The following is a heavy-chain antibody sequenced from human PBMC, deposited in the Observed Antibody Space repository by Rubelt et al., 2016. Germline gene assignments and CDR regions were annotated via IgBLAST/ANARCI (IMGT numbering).Heavy chain of an antibody. J-gene: IGHJ4*02. D-gene: IGHD6-19*01. V-gene: IGHV3-30*18. CDR2: ISYDGSNK. Sequence: EFGGGVVQPGRSLRLSCAASGFTFSSYGMHWVRQAPGKGLEWVAVISYDGSNKYYADSVKGRFTISRDNSKNTLYLQLNSLRPEDSAVYFCAKEGSGWYNLDSWGQGTQVTVSS. CDR1: GFTFSSYG. CDR3: AKEGSGWYNLDS.